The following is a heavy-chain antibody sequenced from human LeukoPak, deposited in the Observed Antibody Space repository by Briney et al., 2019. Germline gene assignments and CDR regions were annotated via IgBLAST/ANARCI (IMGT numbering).Heavy chain of an antibody. V-gene: IGHV3-7*03. CDR1: GFTFSSYW. D-gene: IGHD1-14*01. CDR2: IKQDGSEK. Sequence: PGGSLRLSCAASGFTFSSYWMSWVRQAPGKGLEWVANIKQDGSEKYYVDSVKGRFTISRDNAKTSLYLQMNSLRAEDTAVYYCARDVLAAGATGTFDIWGQGTMVTVSS. CDR3: ARDVLAAGATGTFDI. J-gene: IGHJ3*02.